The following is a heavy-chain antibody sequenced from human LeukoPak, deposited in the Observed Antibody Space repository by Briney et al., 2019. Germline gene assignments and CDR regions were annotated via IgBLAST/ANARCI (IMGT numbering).Heavy chain of an antibody. Sequence: SETLSLTCTVSGGSISSYYWSWIRQPPGKGLEWIGYIYYSGSTNYNPSLKSRVTISVDTSKNQFSLKLSSVTAADTAVYYCARVTTREWFDPWGKGTLVTVSS. J-gene: IGHJ5*02. V-gene: IGHV4-59*01. CDR3: ARVTTREWFDP. CDR2: IYYSGST. D-gene: IGHD4-11*01. CDR1: GGSISSYY.